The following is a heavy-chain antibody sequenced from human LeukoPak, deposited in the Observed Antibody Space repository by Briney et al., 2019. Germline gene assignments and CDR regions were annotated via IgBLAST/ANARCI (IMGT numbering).Heavy chain of an antibody. V-gene: IGHV3-64*02. CDR2: ISGNGVNT. Sequence: PGGSLRLSCAASRFTFSSYAMHWVRQAPGKAPEYVSAISGNGVNTYYADSVRGRFTISRHNSKNTLYLQMGSLRSEDMSVYYCARRHNYYYYMDVWGKGTTVTVSS. CDR1: RFTFSSYA. J-gene: IGHJ6*03. CDR3: ARRHNYYYYMDV.